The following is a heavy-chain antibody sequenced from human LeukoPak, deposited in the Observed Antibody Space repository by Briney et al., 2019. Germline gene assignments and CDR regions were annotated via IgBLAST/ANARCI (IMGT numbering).Heavy chain of an antibody. CDR3: ARDNPAGP. V-gene: IGHV4-4*07. CDR2: IYTSGNT. Sequence: AETLSLTCTVSGGSISGYSWSWIRQSAGKGLEWIGRIYTSGNTDHNLSFKSRVTLSIDTSKKQFSLKLASLTAADTAVYYCARDNPAGPWGQGTLVTVSS. CDR1: GGSISGYS. D-gene: IGHD1-14*01. J-gene: IGHJ5*02.